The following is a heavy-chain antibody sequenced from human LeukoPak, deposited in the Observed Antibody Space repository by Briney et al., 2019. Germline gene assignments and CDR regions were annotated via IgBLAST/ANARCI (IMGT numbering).Heavy chain of an antibody. CDR2: ISSASNTI. D-gene: IGHD3-10*01. Sequence: GGSLRLXCAASGFTFSSYSMNWVRQAPGKGLEWVSYISSASNTIYYADSVKGRFTISRDNAKNSLYLQMNSLRAEDTAMYYCARDGWFGDYNWFDPWGQGTLVTVAS. CDR3: ARDGWFGDYNWFDP. CDR1: GFTFSSYS. V-gene: IGHV3-48*01. J-gene: IGHJ5*02.